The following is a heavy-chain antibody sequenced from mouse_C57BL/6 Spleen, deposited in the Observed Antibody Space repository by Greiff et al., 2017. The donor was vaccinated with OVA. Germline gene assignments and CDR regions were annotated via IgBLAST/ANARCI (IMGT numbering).Heavy chain of an antibody. CDR3: ARWGVSGYAMDY. J-gene: IGHJ4*01. Sequence: QVQLQQPGAELVKPGASVKLSCKASGYTFTSYWMHWVKQRPGQGLEWIGMIHPNSGSTNYNEKFKSKATLTVDKSSSTAYIQLSSLTSEDSAVYYCARWGVSGYAMDYWGQGTSVTVSS. CDR2: IHPNSGST. V-gene: IGHV1-64*01. CDR1: GYTFTSYW.